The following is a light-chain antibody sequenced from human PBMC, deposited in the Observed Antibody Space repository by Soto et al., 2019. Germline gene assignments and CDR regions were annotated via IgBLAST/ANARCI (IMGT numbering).Light chain of an antibody. Sequence: EIVLTQSPGTLSLSPGERATLSCRASQTIIYNHLAWYQQKPGQAPRPLFFGASFRATGIPDRFSGSGSGTDFTLTISRLEPEDFAVYYCQQYGAPPITFGQGTRLEIK. V-gene: IGKV3-20*01. J-gene: IGKJ5*01. CDR1: QTIIYNH. CDR3: QQYGAPPIT. CDR2: GAS.